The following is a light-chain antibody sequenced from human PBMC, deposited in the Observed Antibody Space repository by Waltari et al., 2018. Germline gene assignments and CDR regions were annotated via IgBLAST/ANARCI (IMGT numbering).Light chain of an antibody. CDR2: DVS. J-gene: IGLJ2*01. Sequence: QSALTQPASVSGSPGQSVTIFCAGTSNDVGGYNSVSWYQEHPGQAPRVIIYDVSDRPSGCSDRLSGSKSGNTASLTISGLQAEDEADYYCSSQSSNDVVLFGGGTKLTVL. CDR1: SNDVGGYNS. V-gene: IGLV2-14*01. CDR3: SSQSSNDVVL.